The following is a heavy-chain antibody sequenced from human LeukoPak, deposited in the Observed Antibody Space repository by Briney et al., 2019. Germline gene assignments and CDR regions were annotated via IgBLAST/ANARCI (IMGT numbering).Heavy chain of an antibody. CDR1: GGSISRSSYY. Sequence: SETLSLSCTVSGGSISRSSYYWGWIRQPPGKGLEWIGSIYYSGSTYYNPSLKSRVTISVDTSKDHFSLKLSSVTAADTAVYYCARQGVTDDAFDIWGQGTMVTVSS. CDR3: ARQGVTDDAFDI. CDR2: IYYSGST. D-gene: IGHD4-23*01. V-gene: IGHV4-39*01. J-gene: IGHJ3*02.